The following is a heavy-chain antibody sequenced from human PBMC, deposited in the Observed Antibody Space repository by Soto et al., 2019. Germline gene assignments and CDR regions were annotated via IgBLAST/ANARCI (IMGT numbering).Heavy chain of an antibody. V-gene: IGHV1-69*01. CDR2: IIPIFGTA. D-gene: IGHD3-3*01. Sequence: QVQLVQSGAEVKKPGSSVKVSCKASGGTFSSYAISWVQQAPGQGLEWMGGIIPIFGTANYAQKFQGRVTITADESTSTAYMELSSLRSEDTAVYYCAIAPKYYDFWSGYSEYYYYGMDVWGQGTTVTVSS. CDR3: AIAPKYYDFWSGYSEYYYYGMDV. CDR1: GGTFSSYA. J-gene: IGHJ6*02.